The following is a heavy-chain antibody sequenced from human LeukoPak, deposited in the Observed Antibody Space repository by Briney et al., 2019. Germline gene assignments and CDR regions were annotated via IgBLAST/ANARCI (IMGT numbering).Heavy chain of an antibody. J-gene: IGHJ3*02. CDR2: IIPILGIA. V-gene: IGHV1-69*04. Sequence: ASVKVSCKASGGTFTSYAISWVRQAPGQGLEWMGRIIPILGIANYAQKFQGRVTITADKSTSTAYMELSSLRSEDTAVYYCARGGEYSSSWSPELTPNDDAFDIWGQGTMVTVSS. D-gene: IGHD6-13*01. CDR3: ARGGEYSSSWSPELTPNDDAFDI. CDR1: GGTFTSYA.